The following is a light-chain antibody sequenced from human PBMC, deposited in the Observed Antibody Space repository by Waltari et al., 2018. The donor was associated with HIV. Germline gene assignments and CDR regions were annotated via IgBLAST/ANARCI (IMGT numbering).Light chain of an antibody. CDR3: QAWDGSTAL. CDR2: QDS. Sequence: SYELTQPPSVSVSPGQTASITCSGDKLGDKYACWYQQKPGQSPVLVIYQDSKRPSGIPERFSGSNSGNKATLTIGGTQAMDEADYYCQAWDGSTALFGGGTKLTVL. V-gene: IGLV3-1*01. CDR1: KLGDKY. J-gene: IGLJ2*01.